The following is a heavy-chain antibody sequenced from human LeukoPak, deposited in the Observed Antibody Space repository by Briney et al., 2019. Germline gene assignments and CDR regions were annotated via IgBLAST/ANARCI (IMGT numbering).Heavy chain of an antibody. CDR3: ARVLFNSGYDS. J-gene: IGHJ5*01. CDR1: ESTFTGAY. D-gene: IGHD3-9*01. Sequence: ASVKVSCKASESTFTGAYMHWVRQAPGQGLEWMGWINPNSGETRYEQKFQGRVTMTRDTSIDTAHMELGSLTSDDTAVYYCARVLFNSGYDSWGQGTLVTVSS. V-gene: IGHV1-2*02. CDR2: INPNSGET.